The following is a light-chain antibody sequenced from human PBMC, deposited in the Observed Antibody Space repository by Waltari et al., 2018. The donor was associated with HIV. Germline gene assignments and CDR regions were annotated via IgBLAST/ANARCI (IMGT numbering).Light chain of an antibody. CDR3: QQRSNWRRSGLT. CDR1: TSVSDY. Sequence: EVVLTQSPATLSLSPGERATLSCRASTSVSDYLAWYQQKPSQAPRLLIYDASNRATGIPARFSVSGSGTDFTLTISSLEPEDCAVYYCQQRSNWRRSGLTFGGGTKVEIK. CDR2: DAS. V-gene: IGKV3-11*01. J-gene: IGKJ4*01.